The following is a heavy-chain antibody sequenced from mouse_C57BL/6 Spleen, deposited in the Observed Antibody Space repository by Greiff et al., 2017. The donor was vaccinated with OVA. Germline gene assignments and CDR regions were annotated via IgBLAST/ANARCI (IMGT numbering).Heavy chain of an antibody. CDR2: IYPSDSET. CDR1: GYTFTSYW. J-gene: IGHJ1*03. CDR3: ASPHYGSTYWYFDV. V-gene: IGHV1-61*01. Sequence: QVQLQQPGAELVRPGSSVKLSCKASGYTFTSYWMDWVKQRPGQGLEWIGNIYPSDSETHYNQKFKDKATLTVDKSSSTAYMQLSSLTAESSAVYYCASPHYGSTYWYFDVWGTGTTVTVSS. D-gene: IGHD1-1*01.